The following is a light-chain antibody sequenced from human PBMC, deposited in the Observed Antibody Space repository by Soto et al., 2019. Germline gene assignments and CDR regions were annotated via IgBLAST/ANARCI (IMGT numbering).Light chain of an antibody. CDR2: DVS. Sequence: QSALTQPASVSESLGQSITISCTGTSSDVGYYNYVSWYQHHPGKAPKLMIYDVSNRPSGVSRRFSGSKSGNTASLTISGLRAEDEADYYCTSYTTSSTLVFGGGTKLTV. CDR3: TSYTTSSTLV. V-gene: IGLV2-14*03. CDR1: SSDVGYYNY. J-gene: IGLJ2*01.